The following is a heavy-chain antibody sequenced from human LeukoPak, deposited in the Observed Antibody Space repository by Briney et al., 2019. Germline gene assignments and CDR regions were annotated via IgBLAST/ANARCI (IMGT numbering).Heavy chain of an antibody. J-gene: IGHJ6*03. CDR2: ISASGGST. CDR1: GFTLSSYA. V-gene: IGHV3-23*01. CDR3: AKVMKGSERLTMVRGVIIKTAGLYYMDV. Sequence: VGSLRLSCAASGFTLSSYAMSWVRQAPGKGLEWVSRISASGGSTNYADSVKGRFTISRDNSKNTVYLQMNSLRAEDTAVYYCAKVMKGSERLTMVRGVIIKTAGLYYMDVWGKGTTVTVSS. D-gene: IGHD3-10*01.